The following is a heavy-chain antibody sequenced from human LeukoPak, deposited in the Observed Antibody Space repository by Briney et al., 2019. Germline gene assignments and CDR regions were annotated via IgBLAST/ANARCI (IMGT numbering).Heavy chain of an antibody. Sequence: GGSLRLSCAVSGFNVSGNYMSWVRQAPGKGLEWVSVLYSGGRTYHADTVKGRFTISRDTSKNTLYLQMNNLRAEDTAVYCCARDVTTVTTLGEVGPVWGQGTLVTVSS. CDR2: LYSGGRT. CDR3: ARDVTTVTTLGEVGPV. CDR1: GFNVSGNY. D-gene: IGHD4-17*01. J-gene: IGHJ4*02. V-gene: IGHV3-66*01.